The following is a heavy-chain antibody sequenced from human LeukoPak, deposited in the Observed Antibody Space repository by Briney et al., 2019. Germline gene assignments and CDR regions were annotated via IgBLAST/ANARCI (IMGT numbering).Heavy chain of an antibody. CDR1: GGTFSSYA. CDR2: IIPIFGIA. V-gene: IGHV1-69*04. J-gene: IGHJ4*02. CDR3: ASPTDKSGVRDSSGWDLDY. D-gene: IGHD6-19*01. Sequence: SVKVSCKASGGTFSSYAISWVRQAPGQGLEWMGRIIPIFGIANYAQKFQGRVTITADKSTSTAYMELSSLRSEDTAVYYCASPTDKSGVRDSSGWDLDYWGQGTLVTVSS.